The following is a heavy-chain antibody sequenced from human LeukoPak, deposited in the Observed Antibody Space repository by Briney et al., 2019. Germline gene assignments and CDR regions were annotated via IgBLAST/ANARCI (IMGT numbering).Heavy chain of an antibody. Sequence: PSETLSLTCTVSGGSISSGGYYWSWIRQHPGKGLEWIGYIYYSGNTNYNPSLKSRVTISVDTSKNQFSLRLSSVTAADTAVYYCARHTYPGRYFDLWGRGNLVTVSS. J-gene: IGHJ2*01. CDR1: GGSISSGGYY. CDR2: IYYSGNT. D-gene: IGHD2/OR15-2a*01. CDR3: ARHTYPGRYFDL. V-gene: IGHV4-61*08.